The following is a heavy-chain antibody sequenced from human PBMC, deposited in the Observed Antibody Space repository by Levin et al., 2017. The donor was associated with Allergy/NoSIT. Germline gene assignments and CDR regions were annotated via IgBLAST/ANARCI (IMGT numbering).Heavy chain of an antibody. CDR1: GFTFGSYV. Sequence: GESLKISCAASGFTFGSYVMTWVRQAPGKGLEWVSTIGTSGAGTHYADSVKGRFAISRDNSEDIMYLQMNSLRADDTAVYFCATLEACVAWGQGTLVVVS. CDR2: IGTSGAGT. V-gene: IGHV3-23*01. CDR3: ATLEACVA. J-gene: IGHJ5*02.